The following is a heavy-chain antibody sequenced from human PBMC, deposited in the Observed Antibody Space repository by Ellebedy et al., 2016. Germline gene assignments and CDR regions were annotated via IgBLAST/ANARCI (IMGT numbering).Heavy chain of an antibody. V-gene: IGHV3-23*01. D-gene: IGHD4-17*01. Sequence: GESLKISXVASGFTFGNFFMSWVRQAPGGGLEWISTISGGGDTTVSADSVKGRFTISRDNFRNTLYLQMSSLRAEDTAVYYCYYGHYSGSWGQGTLVTVSS. J-gene: IGHJ4*02. CDR3: YYGHYSGS. CDR2: ISGGGDTT. CDR1: GFTFGNFF.